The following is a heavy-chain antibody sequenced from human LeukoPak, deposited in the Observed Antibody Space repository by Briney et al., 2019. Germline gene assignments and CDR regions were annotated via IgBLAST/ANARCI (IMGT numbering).Heavy chain of an antibody. CDR2: INHSGST. Sequence: SETLSLTCAVYGGSFSVYYWSWIRQPPGKGLEWIGDINHSGSTNYNPSLKTRVTISGDTSKNQFPLTLSSVTAAHTALFFCGRGSTTVVTLFDYWGQGTLVTVSS. CDR3: GRGSTTVVTLFDY. V-gene: IGHV4-34*01. J-gene: IGHJ4*02. D-gene: IGHD4-23*01. CDR1: GGSFSVYY.